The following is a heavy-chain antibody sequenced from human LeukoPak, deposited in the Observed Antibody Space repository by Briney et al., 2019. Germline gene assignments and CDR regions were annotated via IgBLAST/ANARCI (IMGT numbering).Heavy chain of an antibody. V-gene: IGHV1-58*02. CDR2: IVVGSGNT. CDR1: GFTFTSSA. Sequence: ASVKVSCKASGFTFTSSAMQWVRQARGQRLEWIGWIVVGSGNTNYAQKFQERVTITRDMSTSTAYMELSSLRSEDTAVYYCARKYDSSGYYYLSAFDIWGQGTMVTVSS. D-gene: IGHD3-22*01. CDR3: ARKYDSSGYYYLSAFDI. J-gene: IGHJ3*02.